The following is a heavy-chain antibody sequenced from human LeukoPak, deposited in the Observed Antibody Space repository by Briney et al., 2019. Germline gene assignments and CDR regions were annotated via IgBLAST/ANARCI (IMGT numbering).Heavy chain of an antibody. D-gene: IGHD2-2*01. J-gene: IGHJ4*02. Sequence: GGSLRLSCAASGFMFSNYAMSWVRQAPGKGLEWVSGISGSDGSTNYADSVKGRFTISRDNSKNTLYLQMTSLRAEDTAVYFCAKVHTSSWSHWGQGTLVTVSS. CDR2: ISGSDGST. CDR1: GFMFSNYA. CDR3: AKVHTSSWSH. V-gene: IGHV3-23*01.